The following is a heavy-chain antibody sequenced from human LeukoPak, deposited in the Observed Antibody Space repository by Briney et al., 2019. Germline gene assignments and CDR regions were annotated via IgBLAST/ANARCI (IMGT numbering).Heavy chain of an antibody. CDR2: VSGSGGNT. V-gene: IGHV3-23*01. D-gene: IGHD2-2*01. CDR3: ARDIVVDPGVGDY. J-gene: IGHJ4*02. Sequence: GGSLRLSCAASGFTFSSYGMHWVRQAPGKGLEWVSGVSGSGGNTYYADSVKGRFTISRDNSKNTLYLQMNSLRAEDTAVYYCARDIVVDPGVGDYWGQGTLVTVSS. CDR1: GFTFSSYG.